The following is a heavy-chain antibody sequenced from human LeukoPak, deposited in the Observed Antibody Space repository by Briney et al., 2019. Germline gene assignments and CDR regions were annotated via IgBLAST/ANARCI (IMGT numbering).Heavy chain of an antibody. CDR2: IYHSGST. D-gene: IGHD6-19*01. V-gene: IGHV4-38-2*02. CDR3: AREGWYLNYYYYMDV. Sequence: SETLSLTCTVSGYSISSGYYWGWIRQPPGKGLEWTGSIYHSGSTYYNPSLKSRVTISVDTSKNQFSLKLSSVTAADTAVYYCAREGWYLNYYYYMDVWGKGTTVTISS. J-gene: IGHJ6*03. CDR1: GYSISSGYY.